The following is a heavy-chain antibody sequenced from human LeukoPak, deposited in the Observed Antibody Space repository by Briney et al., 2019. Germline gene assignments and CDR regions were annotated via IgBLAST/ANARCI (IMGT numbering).Heavy chain of an antibody. CDR1: GYTFTSYD. CDR2: INPNSGGT. D-gene: IGHD5-12*01. V-gene: IGHV1-2*02. J-gene: IGHJ4*02. CDR3: ARLVVDIVATIQDY. Sequence: ASVKVSCKASGYTFTSYDINWVRQATGQGLEWMGWINPNSGGTNYAQKLQGRVTMTRDTSISTAYMELSRLRSDDTAVYYCARLVVDIVATIQDYWGQGTLVTVSS.